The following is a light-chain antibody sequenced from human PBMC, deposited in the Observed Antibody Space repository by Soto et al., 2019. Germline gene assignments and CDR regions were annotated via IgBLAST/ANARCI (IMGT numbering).Light chain of an antibody. CDR1: QSVSSY. Sequence: DIVLTQSPATLFLSPGERATLSCRASQSVSSYLAWYQQKPGQAPRLLIYDASNRATGIPARFSGSGSGTDFTLTISSLGPEDSAVYYCHQRFNWPRTFGQGTKLEIK. V-gene: IGKV3-11*01. J-gene: IGKJ2*01. CDR2: DAS. CDR3: HQRFNWPRT.